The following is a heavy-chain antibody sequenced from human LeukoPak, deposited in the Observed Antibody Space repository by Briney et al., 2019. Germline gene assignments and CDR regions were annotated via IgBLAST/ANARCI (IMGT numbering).Heavy chain of an antibody. Sequence: GGSLRLSCAASGFTFSSYAMSWVRQAPGKGLEWVSAISGSGGSTYYADSVKGRFTSSRDNSKNTLYLQMNSLRAEDTAVYYCAKDPSHYDSSGYYYWAFDIWGQGTMVTVSS. CDR3: AKDPSHYDSSGYYYWAFDI. V-gene: IGHV3-23*01. D-gene: IGHD3-22*01. J-gene: IGHJ3*02. CDR2: ISGSGGST. CDR1: GFTFSSYA.